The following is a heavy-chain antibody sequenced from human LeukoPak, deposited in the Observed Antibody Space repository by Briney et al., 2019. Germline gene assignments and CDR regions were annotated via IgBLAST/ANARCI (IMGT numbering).Heavy chain of an antibody. D-gene: IGHD3-22*01. J-gene: IGHJ4*02. CDR3: AKDRDSSGYIDY. CDR2: ISYDGSNK. Sequence: GRSLRLSCAAYGFAFSSYGMHWVRQAPGKGLEWVAVISYDGSNKYYADSVKGRFTISRDNSKNTLYLQMNSLRAEDTAVYYCAKDRDSSGYIDYWGQGTLVTVSS. CDR1: GFAFSSYG. V-gene: IGHV3-30*18.